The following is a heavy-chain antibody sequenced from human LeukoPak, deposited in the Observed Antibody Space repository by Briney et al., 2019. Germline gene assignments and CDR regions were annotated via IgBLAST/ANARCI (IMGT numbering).Heavy chain of an antibody. CDR3: ARAGIAVAAPDY. CDR2: INHSGST. CDR1: GGSFSGYY. V-gene: IGHV4-34*01. Sequence: SETLSLTCAVYGGSFSGYYWSWIRQPPGKGLEWIGEINHSGSTNYNPSLKSRVTISVDTSKNQFSLKLSSVTAADTAVYYCARAGIAVAAPDYWGQGTLVTVSS. J-gene: IGHJ4*02. D-gene: IGHD6-19*01.